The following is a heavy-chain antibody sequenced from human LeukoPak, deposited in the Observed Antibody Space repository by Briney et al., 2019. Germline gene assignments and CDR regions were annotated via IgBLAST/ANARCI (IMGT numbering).Heavy chain of an antibody. J-gene: IGHJ3*02. D-gene: IGHD3-22*01. CDR3: ARDLSYYDSSGYSLYAFDI. V-gene: IGHV1-46*01. Sequence: GASVKASCKASGYTFTNYYMHWVRQPPGQGLEWMGIINPSGGSTSYAQKFQVRVTMTRDTSTSTVYMELSSLRSEDTAVYYCARDLSYYDSSGYSLYAFDIWGQRRIVSVSS. CDR2: INPSGGST. CDR1: GYTFTNYY.